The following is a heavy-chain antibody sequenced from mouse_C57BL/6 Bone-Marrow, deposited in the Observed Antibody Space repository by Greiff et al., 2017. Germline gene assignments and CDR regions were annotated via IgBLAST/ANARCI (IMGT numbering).Heavy chain of an antibody. CDR2: IYPGGGDT. J-gene: IGHJ2*01. V-gene: IGHV1-82*01. Sequence: QVQLKESGPELVKPGASVKISCKASGYAFSSSWMNWVKQRSGKGLEWIGRIYPGGGDTNYNGKFKGKATLTADKSSSTAYMQLSSLTSEDSAVKVYATLMTTVVEGYWGQGTTLTVSS. CDR3: ATLMTTVVEGY. D-gene: IGHD1-1*01. CDR1: GYAFSSSW.